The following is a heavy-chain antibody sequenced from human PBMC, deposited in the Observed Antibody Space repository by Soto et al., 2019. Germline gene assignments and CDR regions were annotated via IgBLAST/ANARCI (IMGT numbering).Heavy chain of an antibody. D-gene: IGHD2-15*01. CDR3: ARHLRFVVVVAARGGWFDP. CDR2: IYYSGST. CDR1: GGSISSSSYY. Sequence: QLQLQESCPGLVKPSETLSLTCTVSGGSISSSSYYWGWIRQPPGKGLEWIGSIYYSGSTYYNPSLKSRDTLSVDTSNSQFSMKLSSVTAADTAVYYCARHLRFVVVVAARGGWFDPWGQGTLVTDSS. J-gene: IGHJ5*02. V-gene: IGHV4-39*01.